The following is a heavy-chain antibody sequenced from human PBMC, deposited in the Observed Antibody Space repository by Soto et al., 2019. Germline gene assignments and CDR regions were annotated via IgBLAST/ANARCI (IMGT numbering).Heavy chain of an antibody. Sequence: QVQLQESGPGLVKPSETLFLTCTVSGGSISSYYWSWIRQPPGKGLEWIGYIYYSGITNYNPSLKSRVTISVDTSKNQFSLKLSSVTAADTAVYYCARYKSNYYYGMDVWGQGTTVTVSS. J-gene: IGHJ6*02. CDR2: IYYSGIT. D-gene: IGHD1-20*01. CDR3: ARYKSNYYYGMDV. CDR1: GGSISSYY. V-gene: IGHV4-59*01.